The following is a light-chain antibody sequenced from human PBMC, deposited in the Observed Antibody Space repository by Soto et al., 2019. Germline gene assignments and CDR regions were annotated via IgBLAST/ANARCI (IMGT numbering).Light chain of an antibody. CDR3: QQLNSYPWT. Sequence: QLTQSPSSLSASVGDRVTITCRASQGISSYLAWYQQKPGKAPKVLIYAASTLQSGVPSRFSGSVSGTDFTLTISSLQPEDFATYYCQQLNSYPWTFGQGTKVEIK. J-gene: IGKJ1*01. CDR1: QGISSY. V-gene: IGKV1-9*01. CDR2: AAS.